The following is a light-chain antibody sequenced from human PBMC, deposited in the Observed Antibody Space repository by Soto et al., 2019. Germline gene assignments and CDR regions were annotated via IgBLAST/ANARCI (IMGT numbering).Light chain of an antibody. V-gene: IGKV3-20*01. CDR2: SAS. CDR1: QSVSSSY. J-gene: IGKJ4*01. CDR3: QHYGNSPLLT. Sequence: EVVLTQSPGTLSLSPGERATLSCRASQSVSSSYLVWYQQKPGQAPRLLFSSASSRATGIPDRFSGSGSGTDFTLTISRLEPEDFAVYFCQHYGNSPLLTFGGGTKVEIK.